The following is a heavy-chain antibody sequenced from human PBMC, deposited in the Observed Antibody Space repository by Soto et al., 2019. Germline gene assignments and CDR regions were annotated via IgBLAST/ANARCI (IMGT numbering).Heavy chain of an antibody. CDR3: APLSVSLSGPYGIHV. J-gene: IGHJ6*02. V-gene: IGHV4-39*01. Sequence: SETLSLTCSASSYSVTSSDYYWAWIRQPPGKGLEWIGSMFYSGLTYYNPSLKSRVTLSVDTSKNRFSVRLNSVTAADTAVYYCAPLSVSLSGPYGIHVWGQGTTVTVCS. D-gene: IGHD2-15*01. CDR1: SYSVTSSDYY. CDR2: MFYSGLT.